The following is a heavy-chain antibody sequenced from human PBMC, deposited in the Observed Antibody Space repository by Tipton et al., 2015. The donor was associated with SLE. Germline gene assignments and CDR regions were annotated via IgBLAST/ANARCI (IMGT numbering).Heavy chain of an antibody. D-gene: IGHD2-15*01. V-gene: IGHV4-39*01. CDR2: INT. Sequence: TLSLTCTVSGGSLSSSSYYWSWIRQPPGKGLEWIGTINTNYNPSLKSRVSISADTSKNQFSLKLSSVTAADTAVYYCARYKAATMRDDWGQGALVTVSS. J-gene: IGHJ4*02. CDR3: ARYKAATMRDD. CDR1: GGSLSSSSYY.